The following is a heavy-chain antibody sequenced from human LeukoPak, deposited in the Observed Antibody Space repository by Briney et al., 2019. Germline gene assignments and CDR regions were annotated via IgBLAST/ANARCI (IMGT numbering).Heavy chain of an antibody. D-gene: IGHD2-21*02. CDR2: ITSESIP. V-gene: IGHV3-48*04. CDR3: ARGGCGGGNCYSGTGWFES. J-gene: IGHJ5*01. CDR1: GFTFSSYS. Sequence: GGSLRLSCAASGFTFSSYSMNWVRQAPGKGLGWIAYITSESIPQYADSVKGRFTISRDNAQNSVSLQMDSLRAEDTAVYYCARGGCGGGNCYSGTGWFESWGQGALVIVST.